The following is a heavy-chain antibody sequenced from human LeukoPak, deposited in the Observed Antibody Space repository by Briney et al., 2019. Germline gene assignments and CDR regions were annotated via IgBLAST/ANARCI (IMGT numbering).Heavy chain of an antibody. CDR3: ARAPDEDSPFDL. J-gene: IGHJ3*01. Sequence: GGSLRLSCADSGFTFRSFEMNWVRQGPGKGLEWVAFISSSGITMYFADSVKRRFTISRDNAKNSMYLQMNSLRAEDTAVYYCARAPDEDSPFDLWGQGTMVTVSS. V-gene: IGHV3-48*03. CDR1: GFTFRSFE. CDR2: ISSSGITM.